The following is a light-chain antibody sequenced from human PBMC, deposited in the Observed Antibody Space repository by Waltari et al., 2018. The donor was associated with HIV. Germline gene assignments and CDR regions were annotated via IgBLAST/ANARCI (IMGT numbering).Light chain of an antibody. CDR2: EVT. CDR1: SSDVGTYNL. V-gene: IGLV2-23*02. CDR3: CSYAASRSVV. Sequence: QSALAQPASVSDSPGQSITISCPGTSSDVGTYNLVSWYQQHPGKVPKLIIYEVTKRPSGVSNRFSGSKSGNTASLTISGLQAEDEADYYCCSYAASRSVVFGGGTKLTVL. J-gene: IGLJ2*01.